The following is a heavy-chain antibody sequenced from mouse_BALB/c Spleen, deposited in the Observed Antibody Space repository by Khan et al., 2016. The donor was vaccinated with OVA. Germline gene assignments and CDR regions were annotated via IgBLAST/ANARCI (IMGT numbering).Heavy chain of an antibody. CDR3: ARAYYANYREAMDF. CDR2: IWGDGST. Sequence: QVQLKQSGPGLVAPSQSLSITCTVSGFSLTGYGVNWVRQPPGKGLEWLGLIWGDGSTDYYSALKSSLSISKDNSKSQAFLKMNSLQTDDTARYYCARAYYANYREAMDFWGQGTSVTVSS. CDR1: GFSLTGYG. J-gene: IGHJ4*01. D-gene: IGHD2-1*01. V-gene: IGHV2-6-7*01.